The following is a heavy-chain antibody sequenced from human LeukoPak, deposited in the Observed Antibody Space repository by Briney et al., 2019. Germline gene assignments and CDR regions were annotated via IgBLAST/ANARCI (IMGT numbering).Heavy chain of an antibody. D-gene: IGHD4/OR15-4a*01. CDR1: GGSFSGYY. CDR3: ARGFTAMVPTNFDY. V-gene: IGHV4-34*01. CDR2: INHSGST. J-gene: IGHJ4*02. Sequence: PSETLSLTCAVYGGSFSGYYWSWIRQPPGKGLEWIGEINHSGSTNYNPSLKCRVTISVDTSKNQFSLKLSSVTAADTAVYYCARGFTAMVPTNFDYWGQGTLVTVSS.